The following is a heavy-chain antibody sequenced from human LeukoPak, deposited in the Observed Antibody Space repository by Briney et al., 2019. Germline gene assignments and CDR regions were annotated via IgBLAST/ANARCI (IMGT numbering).Heavy chain of an antibody. V-gene: IGHV1-2*02. CDR1: GYTFTGYY. D-gene: IGHD6-6*01. J-gene: IGHJ4*02. CDR3: ARVGSSSYQTFDY. CDR2: INPNSGGT. Sequence: ASVKVSCKASGYTFTGYYMHWVRQAPGQGLEWMGWINPNSGGTNYAQKFQGRVTMTRDTSISTAYMELSRLRSDDTAVYYCARVGSSSYQTFDYWGQGTLVTVSS.